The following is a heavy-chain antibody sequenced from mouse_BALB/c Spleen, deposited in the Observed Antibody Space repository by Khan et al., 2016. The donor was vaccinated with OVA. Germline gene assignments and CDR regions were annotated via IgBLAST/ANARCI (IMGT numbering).Heavy chain of an antibody. CDR1: GFSLMNYG. CDR3: ARQPYYHYNIMDY. D-gene: IGHD2-10*01. Sequence: QVQLKESGPGLVAPSQSLSITCTISGFSLMNYGVHWVRQPPGKGLEWLVVIWSDGSTTYNSALKSRLTISKDNSKSQVFLKMNSLQTDDTAVYVCARQPYYHYNIMDYWGQGTSVTVSS. CDR2: IWSDGST. J-gene: IGHJ4*01. V-gene: IGHV2-6-1*01.